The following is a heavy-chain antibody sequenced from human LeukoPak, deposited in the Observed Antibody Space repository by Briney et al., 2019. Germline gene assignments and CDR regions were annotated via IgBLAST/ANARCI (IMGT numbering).Heavy chain of an antibody. D-gene: IGHD3-9*01. CDR1: GGSINTYY. J-gene: IGHJ4*02. Sequence: PSETLSLTCTVSGGSINTYYWGWIRQTPGKGLEWIGYIYSRGSTNYNPYLKSRVTISVDTSKNQFSLKLTSVTAADTAVYYCARGFDDYDVLLGYEYWGQGILVTVSS. V-gene: IGHV4-59*01. CDR2: IYSRGST. CDR3: ARGFDDYDVLLGYEY.